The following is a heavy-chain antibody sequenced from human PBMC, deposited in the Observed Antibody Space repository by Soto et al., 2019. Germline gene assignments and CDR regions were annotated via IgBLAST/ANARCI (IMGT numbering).Heavy chain of an antibody. D-gene: IGHD3-22*01. CDR3: ARHEYVSSSYDLLDV. V-gene: IGHV4-39*01. CDR2: IYYTGTT. CDR1: GGSVTNINYF. Sequence: KSSETLSLTCSVSGGSVTNINYFWAWIRQSPGKGLEWIANIYYTGTTFYNPSLRSRVSMTIDASKNRFSLNLSYVTASDTALYYCARHEYVSSSYDLLDVWGRGTMVTVSS. J-gene: IGHJ3*01.